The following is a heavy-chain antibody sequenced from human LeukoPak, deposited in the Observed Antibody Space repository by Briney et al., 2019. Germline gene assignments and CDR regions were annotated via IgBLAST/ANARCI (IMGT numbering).Heavy chain of an antibody. CDR1: GGSISSSGYF. CDR2: IYYSGST. Sequence: SETLSLTCTVSGGSISSSGYFWGWIRQPPGKGLEWIGSIYYSGSTYYNSSLKSRVTISVDTSKNQFSLKLSSVTAADTAVYYCASLGGGYNGDYWGQGTLVTVSS. CDR3: ASLGGGYNGDY. D-gene: IGHD5-24*01. V-gene: IGHV4-39*01. J-gene: IGHJ4*02.